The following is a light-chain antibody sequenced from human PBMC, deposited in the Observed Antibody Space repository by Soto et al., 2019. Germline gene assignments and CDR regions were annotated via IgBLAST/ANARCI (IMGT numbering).Light chain of an antibody. Sequence: DIQLTQSPSSLSASLGDRVTITCRASQTIGAYLNWYQQKPDQAPRLLIHGGATLQRGVPSRFSGSGSRTEFTLTITDLQPEDFASYYCQQNCNFPLTFGGGTRVEIK. J-gene: IGKJ4*01. CDR3: QQNCNFPLT. CDR2: GGA. V-gene: IGKV1-39*01. CDR1: QTIGAY.